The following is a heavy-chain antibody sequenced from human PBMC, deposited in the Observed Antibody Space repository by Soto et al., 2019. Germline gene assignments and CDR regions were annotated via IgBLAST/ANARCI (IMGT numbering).Heavy chain of an antibody. J-gene: IGHJ4*02. CDR2: IDYSGNI. D-gene: IGHD4-4*01. CDR3: ARHANRNYGLYYFDY. V-gene: IGHV4-39*01. Sequence: SETLSLTCNASGGSITSSGSAWGWIRQSPGKGLEWIGTIDYSGNIYYIPSLKSRITISVDTSKNQFSLKLSSVTAADTAVYYCARHANRNYGLYYFDYWGQGTLVTVSS. CDR1: GGSITSSGSA.